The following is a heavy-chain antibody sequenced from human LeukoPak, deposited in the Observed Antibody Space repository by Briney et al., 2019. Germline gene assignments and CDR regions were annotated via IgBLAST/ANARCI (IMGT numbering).Heavy chain of an antibody. Sequence: SVKVSFKSSVLTFSVSAMQGVRQARGQRLEGMGWIVVGSGDTSYAQTFQDRVTLTRDMSTSTVYMELSSLRTGDTDVYYCAAERYSDGCCWFDPWGQGTLVTVSS. V-gene: IGHV1-58*02. D-gene: IGHD6-25*01. J-gene: IGHJ5*02. CDR2: IVVGSGDT. CDR1: VLTFSVSA. CDR3: AAERYSDGCCWFDP.